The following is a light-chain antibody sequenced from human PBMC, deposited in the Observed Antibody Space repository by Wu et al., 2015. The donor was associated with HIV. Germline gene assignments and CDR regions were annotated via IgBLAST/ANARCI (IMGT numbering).Light chain of an antibody. J-gene: IGKJ1*01. V-gene: IGKV3-11*01. CDR1: QSVTSQ. CDR2: DAS. CDR3: QQYNNWPWT. Sequence: EIVLTQSPATLSLSPGERATLSCRASQSVTSQLAWYQQKPGQAPRLLIYDASQRVTGVPARFSGSGSGTDFTLTISSLEPEDFAVYYCQQYNNWPWTFGQGTKVEIK.